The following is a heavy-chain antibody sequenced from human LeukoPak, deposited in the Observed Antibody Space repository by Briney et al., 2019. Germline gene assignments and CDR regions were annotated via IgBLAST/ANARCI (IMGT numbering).Heavy chain of an antibody. CDR1: GYSISSGYY. D-gene: IGHD1-26*01. V-gene: IGHV4-38-2*01. CDR2: IYHSGST. CDR3: ASTAVGAFDY. Sequence: PSETLSLTCAVCGYSISSGYYWGWIRQPPGKGLEWIGSIYHSGSTYYNPSLKSRVTISVDTSKNQFSLKLSSVTAADTAVYYCASTAVGAFDYWGQGTLVTVSS. J-gene: IGHJ4*02.